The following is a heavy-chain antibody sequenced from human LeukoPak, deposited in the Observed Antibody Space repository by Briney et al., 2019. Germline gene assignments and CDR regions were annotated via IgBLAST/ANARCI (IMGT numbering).Heavy chain of an antibody. V-gene: IGHV3-21*01. CDR2: ITSSSSYT. J-gene: IGHJ4*02. D-gene: IGHD3-16*01. Sequence: GGSLRLSCAASGFTFSSYSMNWVRQAPGKGLEWVSSITSSSSYTYYADSVKGRFTISRDNAKNSLYLQMNSLRAEDTAVYYCAKRGGSRYFDYWGQGTLVTVSS. CDR1: GFTFSSYS. CDR3: AKRGGSRYFDY.